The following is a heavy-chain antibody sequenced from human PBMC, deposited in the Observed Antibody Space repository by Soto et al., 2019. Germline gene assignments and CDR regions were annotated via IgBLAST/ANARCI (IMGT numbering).Heavy chain of an antibody. CDR1: GYSFTDYH. Sequence: ASVKVSCKASGYSFTDYHIHWVRQAPGQGLEWLGRINPKSGGTSTAQKFQGWVTMTTDTSISTASMELTRLASDDTAIYYCARGDYTDCSTVVCSFLYNHDMDVWGPGXTLTVSS. CDR3: ARGDYTDCSTVVCSFLYNHDMDV. J-gene: IGHJ6*02. CDR2: INPKSGGT. V-gene: IGHV1-2*04. D-gene: IGHD3-3*01.